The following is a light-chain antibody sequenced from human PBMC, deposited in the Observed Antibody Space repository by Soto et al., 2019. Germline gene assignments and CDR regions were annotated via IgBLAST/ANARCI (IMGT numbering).Light chain of an antibody. J-gene: IGKJ1*01. V-gene: IGKV3-20*01. Sequence: DIVLTQSPGTLYLSPGERATLSCRSSQSVSSGYLAWYQQRPGQAPRLLIYGASTRATGIPDRFSGSGSGTDFTLTISRLEPEDFAVYYCQQYGSSSWTFGQGTKVDI. CDR1: QSVSSGY. CDR3: QQYGSSSWT. CDR2: GAS.